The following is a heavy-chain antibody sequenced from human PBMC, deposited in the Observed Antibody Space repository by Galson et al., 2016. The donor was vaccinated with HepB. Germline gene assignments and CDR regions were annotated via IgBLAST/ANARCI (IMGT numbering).Heavy chain of an antibody. Sequence: SLRLSCAASGLTFSDFYMRWIRQAPGKGLEWVSYISSSSSHTNYADSVKGRFTISRDNANNSLYLQMNSLRVEDTAMYYCARVVYGSGGREGCSDPWGQGPLFTVSS. J-gene: IGHJ5*02. CDR2: ISSSSSHT. D-gene: IGHD6-19*01. V-gene: IGHV3-11*06. CDR3: ARVVYGSGGREGCSDP. CDR1: GLTFSDFY.